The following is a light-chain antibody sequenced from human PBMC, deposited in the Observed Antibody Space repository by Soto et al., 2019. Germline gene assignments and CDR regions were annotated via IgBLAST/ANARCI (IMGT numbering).Light chain of an antibody. CDR1: QSISSY. CDR3: QQSYSTPVT. CDR2: AAS. J-gene: IGKJ1*01. V-gene: IGKV1-39*01. Sequence: DIQMTQSPSSLSASVGDRVTITCRASQSISSYLNWYQQKPGKAPKLLIYAASSLQSGVPSRFSGSGSGTDFTHTISSLQPEDVATYYCQQSYSTPVTFGQGTKVEIK.